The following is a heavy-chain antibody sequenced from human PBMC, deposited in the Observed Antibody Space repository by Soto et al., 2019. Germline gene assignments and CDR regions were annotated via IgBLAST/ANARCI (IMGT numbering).Heavy chain of an antibody. V-gene: IGHV1-69*02. CDR1: GGTFSSYT. CDR3: ARAGYCSGGSCSQYYYYYMDF. D-gene: IGHD2-15*01. CDR2: IIPILGIA. J-gene: IGHJ6*03. Sequence: ASVKVSCKASGGTFSSYTISWVRQAPGQGLEWMGRIIPILGIANYAQKFQGRVTITADKSTSTAYMELSSLRSEDTAVYYCARAGYCSGGSCSQYYYYYMDFWGKGTTVTVSS.